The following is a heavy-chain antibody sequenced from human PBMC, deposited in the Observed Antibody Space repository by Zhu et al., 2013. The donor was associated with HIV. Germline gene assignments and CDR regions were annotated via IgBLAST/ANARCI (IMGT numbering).Heavy chain of an antibody. Sequence: QVQLVQSGAELKKPGASVRVSCQTSGYIFSDYHIHWIRQVPGQGLEWMGWINPNTGDTHFAQNFEGRVTFTKDTSITAVYMDLTRLKSDDTAVYYCARDSHYGSGTYYNPFDYWGQGTLVTVSS. V-gene: IGHV1-2*02. J-gene: IGHJ4*02. CDR3: ARDSHYGSGTYYNPFDY. CDR2: INPNTGDT. CDR1: GYIFSDYH. D-gene: IGHD3-10*01.